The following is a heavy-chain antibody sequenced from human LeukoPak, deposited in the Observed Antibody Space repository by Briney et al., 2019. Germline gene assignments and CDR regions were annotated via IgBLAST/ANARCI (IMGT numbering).Heavy chain of an antibody. CDR3: AKDLKYSSSWYVRGFDY. CDR2: IWYDGSNK. CDR1: GFTFSGYG. D-gene: IGHD6-13*01. Sequence: PGRSLRLSCAASGFTFSGYGMHWVRQAPGKGLEGVAVIWYDGSNKYYADSVKGRFTISRDNSKNTLYLQMNSLRAEDTAVYYCAKDLKYSSSWYVRGFDYWGQGTLVTVSS. V-gene: IGHV3-33*06. J-gene: IGHJ4*02.